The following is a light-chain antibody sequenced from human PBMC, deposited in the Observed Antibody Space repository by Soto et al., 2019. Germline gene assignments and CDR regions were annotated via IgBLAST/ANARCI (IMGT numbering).Light chain of an antibody. CDR3: QCGVT. V-gene: IGKV1-5*03. CDR2: KAS. Sequence: DIQMTQSPSTLSASVGDRVTITCRDSQSISNWLAWYQQKPGKAPKLLIYKASSLESGVPSRFSGSGSGTEFTLTISSLQPDYFATYYCQCGVTFGGGTKVEIK. CDR1: QSISNW. J-gene: IGKJ4*01.